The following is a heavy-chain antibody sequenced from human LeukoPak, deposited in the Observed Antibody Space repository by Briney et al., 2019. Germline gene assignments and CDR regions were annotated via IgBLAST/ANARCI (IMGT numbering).Heavy chain of an antibody. J-gene: IGHJ4*02. V-gene: IGHV4-31*06. Sequence: SETLSLTCTVSGASITSGSFYWSWIRQHPGKGLEWIGYTYYSGNTYYNPSLKSRVIISVDTSKSQFSLELSSVTAADTAVYYCYGSGYWGQGTLVTVSS. D-gene: IGHD3-10*01. CDR2: TYYSGNT. CDR1: GASITSGSFY. CDR3: YGSGY.